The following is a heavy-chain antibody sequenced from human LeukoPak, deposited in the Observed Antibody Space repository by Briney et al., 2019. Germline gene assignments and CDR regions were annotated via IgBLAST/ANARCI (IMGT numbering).Heavy chain of an antibody. Sequence: SETLSLTCTVSGGSISSSSYYWGWIRQPPGKGLEWIGSIYYSGSTYYNPSLKSRVTISVDTSKNQFSLKLSSVTAADTAVYYCARGVAFDIWGQGTMVTVSS. V-gene: IGHV4-39*01. J-gene: IGHJ3*02. CDR2: IYYSGST. CDR3: ARGVAFDI. CDR1: GGSISSSSYY.